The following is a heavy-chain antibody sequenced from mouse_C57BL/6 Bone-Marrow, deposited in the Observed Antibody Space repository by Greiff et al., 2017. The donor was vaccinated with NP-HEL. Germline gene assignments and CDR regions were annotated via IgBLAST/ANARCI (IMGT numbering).Heavy chain of an antibody. V-gene: IGHV5-4*01. J-gene: IGHJ4*01. CDR1: GFTFSSYA. D-gene: IGHD1-1*01. CDR3: ARDEGYYYGSSYDYAMDY. Sequence: EVHLVESGGGLVKPGGSLKLSCAASGFTFSSYAMSWVRQTPEKRLEWVATISDGGSYTYYPDNVKGRFTISRDNAKNNLYLQMSLLKSEDTAMYYCARDEGYYYGSSYDYAMDYWGQGTSVTVSS. CDR2: ISDGGSYT.